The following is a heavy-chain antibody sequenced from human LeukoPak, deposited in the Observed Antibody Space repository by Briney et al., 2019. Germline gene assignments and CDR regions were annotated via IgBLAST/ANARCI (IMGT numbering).Heavy chain of an antibody. J-gene: IGHJ3*01. CDR1: GFTFSSYS. Sequence: GGSLRLSCAASGFTFSSYSIHWVRQAPDKGLEWVAVISYDGNNKYYTDSVKGRFTASRDNSKNTLYLQMNSLRAEDTAVYYCAREMAATGTNTFDFWGQGTMVTVSS. V-gene: IGHV3-30-3*01. D-gene: IGHD6-13*01. CDR3: AREMAATGTNTFDF. CDR2: ISYDGNNK.